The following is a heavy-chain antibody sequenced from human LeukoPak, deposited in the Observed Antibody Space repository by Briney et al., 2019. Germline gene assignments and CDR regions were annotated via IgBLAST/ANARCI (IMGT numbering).Heavy chain of an antibody. CDR2: INHSGST. D-gene: IGHD3-10*01. Sequence: SETLSLTCAVYGGSFGGYYWSWIRQPPGKGLEWIGEINHSGSTNYNPSLKSRVTISVDTSKNQFSLKLSSVTAADTAVYYCAREDVLTDAFDIWGQGTMVTVSS. J-gene: IGHJ3*02. CDR3: AREDVLTDAFDI. V-gene: IGHV4-34*01. CDR1: GGSFGGYY.